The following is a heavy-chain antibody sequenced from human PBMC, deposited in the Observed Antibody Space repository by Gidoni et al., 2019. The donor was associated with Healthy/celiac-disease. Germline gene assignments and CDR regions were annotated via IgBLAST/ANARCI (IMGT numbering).Heavy chain of an antibody. D-gene: IGHD3-10*01. CDR3: AKDRMVRGVIILDY. CDR2: LSGSGGST. J-gene: IGHJ4*02. Sequence: EVQLLESGGGLVQPGVSLRLSCAASGFTFSSYAISWVRQAPGKGLEWVSALSGSGGSTYYADSVKGRFTISRDNSKNTLYLQMNSLRAEDTAVYYCAKDRMVRGVIILDYWGQGTLVTVSS. CDR1: GFTFSSYA. V-gene: IGHV3-23*01.